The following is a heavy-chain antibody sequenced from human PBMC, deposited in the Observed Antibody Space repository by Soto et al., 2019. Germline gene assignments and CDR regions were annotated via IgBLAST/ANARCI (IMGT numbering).Heavy chain of an antibody. CDR1: GFTFSSYG. CDR2: IWYDGSNK. CDR3: ARGALWLEEYYYYGMDV. V-gene: IGHV3-33*01. J-gene: IGHJ6*02. Sequence: QVQLVESGGGVVQPGRSLRLSCAASGFTFSSYGMHWVRQAPGNGLEWVAVIWYDGSNKYYADSVKGRFTISRDNSKHPLYLQMNSLRAEDTAVYYCARGALWLEEYYYYGMDVCGQGTRVTVSS. D-gene: IGHD3-10*01.